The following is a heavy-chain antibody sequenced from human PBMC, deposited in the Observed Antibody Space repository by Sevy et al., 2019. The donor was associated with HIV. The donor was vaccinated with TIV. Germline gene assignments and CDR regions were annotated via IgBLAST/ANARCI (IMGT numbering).Heavy chain of an antibody. D-gene: IGHD3-10*01. CDR1: GYSISSGYY. V-gene: IGHV4-38-2*02. J-gene: IGHJ5*02. Sequence: SETLSLTCAVSGYSISSGYYWGWIRQPPGKGLEWIGSIYHSGSTYYNPSLKSRVTISVDTSKNQFSLKLSSVTAADTAVYYCARDRGVLLWFGELSKGWFDPWGQGTLVTVSS. CDR3: ARDRGVLLWFGELSKGWFDP. CDR2: IYHSGST.